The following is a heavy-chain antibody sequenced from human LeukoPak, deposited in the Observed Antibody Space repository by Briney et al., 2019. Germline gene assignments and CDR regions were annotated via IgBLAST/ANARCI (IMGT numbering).Heavy chain of an antibody. V-gene: IGHV4-59*08. CDR2: IYYSGST. Sequence: WETLTLTCTVSGCSISCYYRSWFRQSPGKGLEWIGHIYYSGSTNYNPSFERRVTILVGKSKHHFFLKHNSLTAAGTAVYYCSGQRKIITIVGVVTPVDMDVWGKGTTVTVSS. J-gene: IGHJ6*03. D-gene: IGHD3-3*01. CDR1: GCSISCYY. CDR3: SGQRKIITIVGVVTPVDMDV.